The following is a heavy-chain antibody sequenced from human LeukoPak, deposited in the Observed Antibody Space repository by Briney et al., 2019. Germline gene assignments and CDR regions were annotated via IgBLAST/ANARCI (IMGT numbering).Heavy chain of an antibody. CDR2: ISYDGSNK. Sequence: PGGSLRLSCAASGFTFSSYAMNWVRQAPGKGLEWVAVISYDGSNKYYADSMKGRFTISRDNSKNTLYLQVNSLRTEDTAVYYCAKDLENGYKHGADYWGQGTLVTVSS. J-gene: IGHJ4*02. V-gene: IGHV3-30*18. D-gene: IGHD5-24*01. CDR3: AKDLENGYKHGADY. CDR1: GFTFSSYA.